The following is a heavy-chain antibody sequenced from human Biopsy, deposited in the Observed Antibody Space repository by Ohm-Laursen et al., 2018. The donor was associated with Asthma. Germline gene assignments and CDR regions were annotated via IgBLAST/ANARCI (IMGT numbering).Heavy chain of an antibody. CDR3: AKITTDRQKANNWFDP. CDR1: GFAFNNSS. J-gene: IGHJ5*02. Sequence: SLRLSCAAFGFAFNNSSMTWVRQAPGKGPEWVSSISASGVRTFYADSVKGRFTVSRDSSRNTLYLQLSTLRVEDTAVYFCAKITTDRQKANNWFDPWGQGTLVTVSS. D-gene: IGHD3-22*01. CDR2: ISASGVRT. V-gene: IGHV3-23*01.